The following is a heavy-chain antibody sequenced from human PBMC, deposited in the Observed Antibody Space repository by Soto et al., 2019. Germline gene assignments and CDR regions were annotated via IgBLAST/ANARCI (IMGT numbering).Heavy chain of an antibody. CDR3: AKDRHYPRDYFHY. V-gene: IGHV3-23*01. CDR2: VSANGQGI. J-gene: IGHJ4*02. D-gene: IGHD3-10*01. Sequence: LRLCRAASLLTFGNSPISGVCEAPGKGLEWVSAVSANGQGIYYADSVRGRFTISRDNSKNTVFLHMDSLSAEDTAVYYCAKDRHYPRDYFHYWGQGTLVTVSS. CDR1: LLTFGNSP.